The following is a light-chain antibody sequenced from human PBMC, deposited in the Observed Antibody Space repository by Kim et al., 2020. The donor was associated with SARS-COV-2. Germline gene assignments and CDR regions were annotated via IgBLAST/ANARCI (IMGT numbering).Light chain of an antibody. Sequence: DIQMTQSPSSLPASVGDRVTITCRASQNINSYLNWYQQKPGKAPKLLIYAASTLQSGVPSRFSGSGSGTDFTLTINSLQTEDFATYYCQQSHTAPLLTFGGGTKVDIK. J-gene: IGKJ4*01. V-gene: IGKV1-39*01. CDR2: AAS. CDR1: QNINSY. CDR3: QQSHTAPLLT.